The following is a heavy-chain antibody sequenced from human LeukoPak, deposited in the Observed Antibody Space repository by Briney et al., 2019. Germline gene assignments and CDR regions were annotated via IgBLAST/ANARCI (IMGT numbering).Heavy chain of an antibody. D-gene: IGHD5-24*01. CDR2: IYTGGST. Sequence: PSETLSLTCTVSGGSISSYYWNWIRQPAGKGLEWVGRIYTGGSTNYNPSLKIRVTMSVDTSKNQLSLKLSSVTAADTAVYYCAREEMATIDYWGQGTLVTVSS. CDR1: GGSISSYY. J-gene: IGHJ4*02. V-gene: IGHV4-4*07. CDR3: AREEMATIDY.